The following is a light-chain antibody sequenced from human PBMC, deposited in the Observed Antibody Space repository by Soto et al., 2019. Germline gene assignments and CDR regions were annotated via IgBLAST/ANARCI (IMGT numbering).Light chain of an antibody. Sequence: QSVLTQPPSVSAAPGQKVTISCSGSSSNIGGNSASWYLQLPGTAPKLLIYDDDKRPSGIPDRFSGSKSGTSATLGITGFQTGDEADYYCQSYDKRLTAYVFGTGTKVTVL. CDR1: SSNIGGNS. V-gene: IGLV1-51*01. CDR2: DDD. CDR3: QSYDKRLTAYV. J-gene: IGLJ1*01.